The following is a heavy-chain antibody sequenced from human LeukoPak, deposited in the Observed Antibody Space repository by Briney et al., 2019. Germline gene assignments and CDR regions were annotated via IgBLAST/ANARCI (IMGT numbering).Heavy chain of an antibody. Sequence: GGSLRLSCAASGFTFRSYWMSWVRQAPGKGLEWVANINQDRREKYYVDSVRGRFTISRDNAKSSLFLQMNSLRAEDTAVYYCARDRGHGSGSYYIRVFDYWGQGTLVTVSS. D-gene: IGHD3-10*01. CDR1: GFTFRSYW. V-gene: IGHV3-7*03. CDR2: INQDRREK. J-gene: IGHJ4*02. CDR3: ARDRGHGSGSYYIRVFDY.